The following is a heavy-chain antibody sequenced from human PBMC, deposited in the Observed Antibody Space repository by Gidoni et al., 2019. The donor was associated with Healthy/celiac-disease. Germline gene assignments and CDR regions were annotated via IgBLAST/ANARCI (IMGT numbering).Heavy chain of an antibody. D-gene: IGHD6-13*01. CDR3: AKDLSIAAAGIDY. V-gene: IGHV3-30*18. CDR1: GFTFSSYG. Sequence: QVQLVESGGGVVQPGRAMRPSCAASGFTFSSYGMHWVRQAPGKGLEWVAVISYDGSNKYYADSVKGRFTISRDNSKNTLYLQMNSLRAEDTAVYYCAKDLSIAAAGIDYWGQGTLVTVSS. CDR2: ISYDGSNK. J-gene: IGHJ4*02.